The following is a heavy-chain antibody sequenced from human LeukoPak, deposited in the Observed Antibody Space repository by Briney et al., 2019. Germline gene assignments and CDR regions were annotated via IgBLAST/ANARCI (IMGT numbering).Heavy chain of an antibody. CDR3: AIDPADRGVYYFDF. Sequence: PSETQSLTCAVSRYSINSGYYWGWIRQPPGEGLGWIGSMHHSGRTYYNPSLKHRVAISVDTSKNQISLKLSSVTAADTAVYYCAIDPADRGVYYFDFWGQGTLVTVSS. CDR2: MHHSGRT. V-gene: IGHV4-38-2*02. D-gene: IGHD3-10*01. CDR1: RYSINSGYY. J-gene: IGHJ4*02.